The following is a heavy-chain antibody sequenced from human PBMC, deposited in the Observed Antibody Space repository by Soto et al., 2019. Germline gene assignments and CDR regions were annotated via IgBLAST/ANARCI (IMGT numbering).Heavy chain of an antibody. CDR3: ARDGLGYCSGGSCYSNWFDP. D-gene: IGHD2-15*01. CDR2: IIPILGIA. Sequence: SVKVSCKASGGTFSSYTISWVRQAPGQGLEWMGRIIPILGIANYAQKFQGRVTITADKSTSTAYMELSSLRSEDTAVYYCARDGLGYCSGGSCYSNWFDPWG. V-gene: IGHV1-69*04. CDR1: GGTFSSYT. J-gene: IGHJ5*02.